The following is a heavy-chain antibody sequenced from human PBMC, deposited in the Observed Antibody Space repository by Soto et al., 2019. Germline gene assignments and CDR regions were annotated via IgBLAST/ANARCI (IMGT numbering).Heavy chain of an antibody. CDR3: ARAGRHCSGGSCYSGDYGMDV. Sequence: QVQLVQSGAEVKKPGASVKVSCKTSGYTFTSYDINWVRQATGQGLEWMGWMNPNSGNTGYAQKFQDRVTMTRNTSISTAYMELSSLRSEDTAVYYCARAGRHCSGGSCYSGDYGMDVWGQGTTITVSS. V-gene: IGHV1-8*01. CDR1: GYTFTSYD. D-gene: IGHD2-15*01. CDR2: MNPNSGNT. J-gene: IGHJ6*02.